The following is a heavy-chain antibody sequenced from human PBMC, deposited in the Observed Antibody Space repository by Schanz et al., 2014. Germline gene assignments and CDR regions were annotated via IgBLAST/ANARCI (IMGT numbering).Heavy chain of an antibody. CDR3: AKAADWPVTRFDP. D-gene: IGHD3-9*01. CDR1: GFSFTTYA. V-gene: IGHV3-23*01. J-gene: IGHJ5*02. Sequence: EVQLLESGGGLVQPGGSLRLSCASSGFSFTTYAMSWVRQAPGKGLEWVSSISSGGGSTYYADSVKGRFTISRDNSKNTLYLQMKSLRAEDTAVYYCAKAADWPVTRFDPWGQGTLXTVSS. CDR2: ISSGGGST.